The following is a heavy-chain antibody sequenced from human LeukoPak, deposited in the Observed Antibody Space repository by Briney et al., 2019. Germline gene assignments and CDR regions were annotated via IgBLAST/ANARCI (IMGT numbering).Heavy chain of an antibody. Sequence: GGSLRLSCAASGFTFSSYTLSWVRQAPGKGLEWVSFISSSSITTYYADSVKGRFTISRDNAEKSLYLQMNSLRAEDTAVYYCARDRGGSYSAIDYWGQGTLVSVSS. CDR1: GFTFSSYT. J-gene: IGHJ4*02. CDR2: ISSSSITT. D-gene: IGHD2-15*01. CDR3: ARDRGGSYSAIDY. V-gene: IGHV3-48*04.